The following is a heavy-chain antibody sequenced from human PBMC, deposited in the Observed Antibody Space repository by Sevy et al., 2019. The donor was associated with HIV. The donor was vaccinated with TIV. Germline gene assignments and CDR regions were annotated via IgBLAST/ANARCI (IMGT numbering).Heavy chain of an antibody. CDR3: STDPIIVLLVTDGMGV. D-gene: IGHD2-8*02. V-gene: IGHV3-15*01. Sequence: GGSLRLSCAASGFTFTYAWMTWVRQAPGKGLEWLGRIKSRADGGTIDYAASVKGRFRISRDDSKNTLYLQMNSLKTEDTGVYYCSTDPIIVLLVTDGMGVWGQGTSVTVSS. CDR2: IKSRADGGTI. J-gene: IGHJ6*02. CDR1: GFTFTYAW.